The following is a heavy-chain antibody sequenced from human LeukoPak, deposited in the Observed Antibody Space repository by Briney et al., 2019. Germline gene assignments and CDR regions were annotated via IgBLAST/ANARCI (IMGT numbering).Heavy chain of an antibody. CDR2: IYYSGST. V-gene: IGHV4-59*12. CDR1: GGSISSYY. D-gene: IGHD3-3*01. J-gene: IGHJ5*02. CDR3: ARVWSGYYMSPFGP. Sequence: SETLSLTCTVSGGSISSYYWSWIRQPPGKGLEWIGYIYYSGSTYYNPSLKSRVTISVDTSKNQFSLKLSSVTAADTAVYYCARVWSGYYMSPFGPWGQGTLVTVSS.